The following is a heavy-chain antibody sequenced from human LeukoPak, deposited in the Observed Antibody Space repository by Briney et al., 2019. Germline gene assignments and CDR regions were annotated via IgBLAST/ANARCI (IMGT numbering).Heavy chain of an antibody. Sequence: ASVKVSCKASGYTFIGYYMHWVRQAPGQGLEWMGRINPNTGDTNYAQKFQGRVTVTSDTSISTAYMELSRLRSDDTAVYYCARFFYYDVNYWGQGTLVTVSS. CDR3: ARFFYYDVNY. CDR1: GYTFIGYY. D-gene: IGHD3-22*01. J-gene: IGHJ4*02. CDR2: INPNTGDT. V-gene: IGHV1-2*06.